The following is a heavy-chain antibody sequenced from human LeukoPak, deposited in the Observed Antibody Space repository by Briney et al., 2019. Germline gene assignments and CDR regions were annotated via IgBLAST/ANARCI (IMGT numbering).Heavy chain of an antibody. V-gene: IGHV3-30*03. D-gene: IGHD3-10*01. Sequence: GRSLRLSCAASGFTFSSYGMHWVRQAPGKGLEWVAVISYDGSNKYYADSVKGRFTISRDNSNNTLYLQMGSLRPEDTAMYYCARDSWFGESWGQGTLVTVSS. CDR3: ARDSWFGES. CDR2: ISYDGSNK. CDR1: GFTFSSYG. J-gene: IGHJ4*02.